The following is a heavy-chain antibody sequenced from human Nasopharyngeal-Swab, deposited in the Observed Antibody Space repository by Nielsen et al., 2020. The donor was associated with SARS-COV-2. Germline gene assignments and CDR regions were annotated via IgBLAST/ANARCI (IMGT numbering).Heavy chain of an antibody. CDR1: GGSFSGYY. CDR3: ASGGYAETTEFDY. V-gene: IGHV4-34*01. CDR2: INHSGST. J-gene: IGHJ4*02. D-gene: IGHD4-17*01. Sequence: SQTLSLTCAVYGGSFSGYYWSWIRQPPGQGLEWSGEINHSGSTNYNPSLKSRVTISVDTSKIQFSLKLCSVTAADTAVYYCASGGYAETTEFDYWGQGTLVTVSS.